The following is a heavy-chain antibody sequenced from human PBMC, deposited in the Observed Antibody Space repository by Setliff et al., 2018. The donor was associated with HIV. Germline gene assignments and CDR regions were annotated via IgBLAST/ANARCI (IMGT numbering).Heavy chain of an antibody. J-gene: IGHJ4*02. CDR3: ARLSPLDWPFDY. CDR1: GGSITTGGYY. D-gene: IGHD3-9*01. V-gene: IGHV4-61*03. CDR2: IYYSGST. Sequence: SETLSLTCNVSGGSITTGGYYWSWIRQPPGKGLEWIGYIYYSGSTNYNPSLKSRVTISIDPSKDHFSLKLRSVTAADTAVYYCARLSPLDWPFDYWGQGTLVTVSS.